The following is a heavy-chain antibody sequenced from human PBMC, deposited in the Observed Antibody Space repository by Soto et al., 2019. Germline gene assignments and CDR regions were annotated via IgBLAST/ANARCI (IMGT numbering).Heavy chain of an antibody. Sequence: GSLRLSCAASGFTFSSYWMSWVRQAPGKGLEWVANIKQDGSEKYYVDSVKGRFTISRDNAKNSLYLQMNSLRAEDTAVYYCARGERGEPYDFWSGYGDAFDIWGQGTMVTVSS. CDR1: GFTFSSYW. D-gene: IGHD3-3*01. CDR3: ARGERGEPYDFWSGYGDAFDI. CDR2: IKQDGSEK. J-gene: IGHJ3*02. V-gene: IGHV3-7*03.